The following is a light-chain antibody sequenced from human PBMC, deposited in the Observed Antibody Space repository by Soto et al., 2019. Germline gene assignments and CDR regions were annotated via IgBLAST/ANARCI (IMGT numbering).Light chain of an antibody. V-gene: IGKV1-39*01. CDR3: QQHYNTPRT. CDR2: TAS. CDR1: QPISDY. Sequence: DSQMTQSPSSLSASVGDRVTSTCRTSQPISDYLNWYQQKPGKAPTLLIYTASNLQSGVPSRFSGSGSGTHFTLTISSLQPEDFATYYCQQHYNTPRTFGQGTKV. J-gene: IGKJ1*01.